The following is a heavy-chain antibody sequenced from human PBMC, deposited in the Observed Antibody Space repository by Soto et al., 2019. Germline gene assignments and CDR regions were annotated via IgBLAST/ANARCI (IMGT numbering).Heavy chain of an antibody. V-gene: IGHV3-11*01. Sequence: QVQLVESGGGLVKPGGSLRLSCAASGFTFSDYYMSWIRQAPGKGLEWVSYISSSGSTIYYADSVKGRFTISRDNAKNLLYLQMNRLRAEDTAVYYCARRLSRGQYYYYGMDVWGQGTTVTVSS. J-gene: IGHJ6*02. CDR3: ARRLSRGQYYYYGMDV. D-gene: IGHD3-10*01. CDR2: ISSSGSTI. CDR1: GFTFSDYY.